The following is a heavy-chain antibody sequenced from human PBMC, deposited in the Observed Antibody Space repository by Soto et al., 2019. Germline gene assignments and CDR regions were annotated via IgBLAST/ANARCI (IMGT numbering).Heavy chain of an antibody. J-gene: IGHJ4*02. CDR1: GYTFTSYY. CDR2: INPSGGST. Sequence: ASVKVSCKASGYTFTSYYMHWVRQAPGQGLEWMGIINPSGGSTSYAQKFQGRVTMTRDTSTSTVYMELSSLRSEDTAVYYCARDLVRYSSSWHLQKIRFDYWGQGTLVTVSS. V-gene: IGHV1-46*01. CDR3: ARDLVRYSSSWHLQKIRFDY. D-gene: IGHD6-13*01.